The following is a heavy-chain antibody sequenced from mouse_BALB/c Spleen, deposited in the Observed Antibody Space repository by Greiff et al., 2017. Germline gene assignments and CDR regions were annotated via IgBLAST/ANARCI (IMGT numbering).Heavy chain of an antibody. V-gene: IGHV5-6-3*01. CDR2: INSNGGST. Sequence: DVMLVESGGGLVQPGGSLKLSCAASGFTFSSYGMSWVRQTPDKRLELVATINSNGGSTYYPDSVKGRFTISRDNAKNTLYLQMSSLKSEDTAMYYCARVGDRFYFDYWGQGTTLTVSS. CDR1: GFTFSSYG. CDR3: ARVGDRFYFDY. J-gene: IGHJ2*01. D-gene: IGHD2-14*01.